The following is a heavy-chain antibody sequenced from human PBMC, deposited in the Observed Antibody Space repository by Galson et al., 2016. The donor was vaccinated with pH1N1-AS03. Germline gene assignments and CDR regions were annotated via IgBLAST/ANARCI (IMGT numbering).Heavy chain of an antibody. CDR1: SGSFSGYY. CDR3: ARGGVFFSGSGSYHH. J-gene: IGHJ4*02. D-gene: IGHD3-10*01. Sequence: ETLSLTCAVSSGSFSGYYYTWIRPPPGKGLEWIGEIHHSGSTTNYSPSLKSRVTISVDTSKNQFSLKLTSVTAADTAVYFCARGGVFFSGSGSYHHWDQGNLVTVSS. V-gene: IGHV4-34*01. CDR2: IHHSGSTT.